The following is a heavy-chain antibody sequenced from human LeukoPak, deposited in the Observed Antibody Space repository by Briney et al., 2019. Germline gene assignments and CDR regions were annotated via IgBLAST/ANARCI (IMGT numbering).Heavy chain of an antibody. V-gene: IGHV4-59*01. Sequence: SETLSLTCTVSGGSIRSYYWSWIRQPRGKGLEWIGYIYYSGRTNYSPSLKSRVTISVDTSKNQFSLKLSSVTAADTAVYYCASGADYSSADYWGQGTLVTVSS. J-gene: IGHJ4*02. CDR2: IYYSGRT. CDR1: GGSIRSYY. D-gene: IGHD6-19*01. CDR3: ASGADYSSADY.